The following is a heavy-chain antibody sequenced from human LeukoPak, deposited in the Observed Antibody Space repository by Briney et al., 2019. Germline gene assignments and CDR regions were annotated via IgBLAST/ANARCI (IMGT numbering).Heavy chain of an antibody. Sequence: SVKVSCKASGGTFSSYAISWVRQAPGQGLEWMGRIIPILGIANYAQKFQGRVTITADKSTSTAYMELSSLRSEDTAVCYCASVLSGIAVAGSFDPWGQGTLVTVSS. J-gene: IGHJ5*02. CDR2: IIPILGIA. CDR3: ASVLSGIAVAGSFDP. CDR1: GGTFSSYA. V-gene: IGHV1-69*04. D-gene: IGHD6-19*01.